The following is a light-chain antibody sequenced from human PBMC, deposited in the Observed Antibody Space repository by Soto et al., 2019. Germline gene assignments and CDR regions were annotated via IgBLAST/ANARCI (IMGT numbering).Light chain of an antibody. CDR1: SSDVGSYNL. V-gene: IGLV2-23*01. J-gene: IGLJ1*01. Sequence: QSALTQPASVSGSPGQSITISCTGTSSDVGSYNLVSWYQQHPGKAPKLMIYEGSKRLSGVSNRFSGSKSGNTASLTISGLQAEDEADYYCCSYAGSSTYVFGTGTKATVL. CDR3: CSYAGSSTYV. CDR2: EGS.